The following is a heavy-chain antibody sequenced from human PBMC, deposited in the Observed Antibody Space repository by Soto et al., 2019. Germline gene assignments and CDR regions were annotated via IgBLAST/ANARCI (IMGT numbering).Heavy chain of an antibody. CDR1: GGSISSGGYY. CDR2: IYYSGST. Sequence: QVQLQESGPGLVKPSQTLSLTCTVSGGSISSGGYYWSWIRQHPVKGLEWFGYIYYSGSTCYNPFLRSRVTRSVDTSKNRFSLKLRSVTAADTAVYYCTRDGYCSGGSCYSDAFDIWGQGTMVTVSS. J-gene: IGHJ3*02. D-gene: IGHD2-15*01. CDR3: TRDGYCSGGSCYSDAFDI. V-gene: IGHV4-31*03.